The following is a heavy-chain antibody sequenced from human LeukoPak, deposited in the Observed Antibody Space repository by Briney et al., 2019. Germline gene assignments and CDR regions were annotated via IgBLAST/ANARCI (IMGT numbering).Heavy chain of an antibody. CDR1: GYTFTSYY. V-gene: IGHV1-46*01. CDR3: ARDLKLLVVVAASDYYYGIDV. CDR2: INPSGGST. D-gene: IGHD2-15*01. Sequence: SAVKVSCKASGYTFTSYYMHWVRQAPGRGLEWMGIINPSGGSTSYAQKFQGRVTMTRDTSTSTVYMELSSLRSEDTAVYYCARDLKLLVVVAASDYYYGIDVWGQGTTVTVSS. J-gene: IGHJ6*02.